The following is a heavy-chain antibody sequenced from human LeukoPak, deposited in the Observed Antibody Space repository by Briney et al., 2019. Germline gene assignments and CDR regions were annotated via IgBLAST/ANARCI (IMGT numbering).Heavy chain of an antibody. CDR2: INHRGIT. CDR1: SESFSGYF. V-gene: IGHV4-34*01. Sequence: PSETLSLTCGVYSESFSGYFWTYIRQPPGGGLEWIGDINHRGITNYNPSLKSRVTISVDTSKSQFSLRLTSVTAADTAVYYCARGSIYYGDSSAYFDYWGQGSLVTVSS. CDR3: ARGSIYYGDSSAYFDY. J-gene: IGHJ4*02. D-gene: IGHD3-22*01.